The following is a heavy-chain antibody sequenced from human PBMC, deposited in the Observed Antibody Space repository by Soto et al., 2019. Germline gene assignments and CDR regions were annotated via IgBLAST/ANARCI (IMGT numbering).Heavy chain of an antibody. CDR3: ARGEDFGGAGAAAFDM. V-gene: IGHV1-46*01. Sequence: QVQLVQSGAEVKKPGASVKISCTASGYTVTTHYMHWVRQAPGRGLEWMGVINPGSGAAKYTQTYQARVTMARYTSTTTDYRELSALRSEDTSVFCCARGEDFGGAGAAAFDMWGQGTVVTVSS. CDR2: INPGSGAA. J-gene: IGHJ3*02. CDR1: GYTVTTHY. D-gene: IGHD3-3*01.